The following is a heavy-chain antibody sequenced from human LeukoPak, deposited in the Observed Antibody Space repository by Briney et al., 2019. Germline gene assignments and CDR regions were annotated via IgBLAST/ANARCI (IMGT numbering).Heavy chain of an antibody. D-gene: IGHD3-10*01. CDR2: ISAYNGNT. CDR3: AIVWFGEGAYYYYGMDV. Sequence: ASVKVSCKASGYTFTSYGIRWVRQAPGQGLAWMGWISAYNGNTNYAQKLQGRVTMTTDTSTSTAYMELRSLRSDDTAVYYCAIVWFGEGAYYYYGMDVWGQGTTVTVSS. V-gene: IGHV1-18*01. CDR1: GYTFTSYG. J-gene: IGHJ6*02.